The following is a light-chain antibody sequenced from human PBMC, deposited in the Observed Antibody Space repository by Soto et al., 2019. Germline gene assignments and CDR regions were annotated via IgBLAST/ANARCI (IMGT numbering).Light chain of an antibody. J-gene: IGLJ1*01. Sequence: QSVLTQPASVSGSPGQSITISCTGTSSDVGGYDYVSWYQLHPGKAPKVVVYEGTKRPSGVSNRFSGSNSGGTASLTISGLQAKDEASYFCCAYVGARSYVFGPGTKAPS. CDR3: CAYVGARSYV. CDR2: EGT. V-gene: IGLV2-14*01. CDR1: SSDVGGYDY.